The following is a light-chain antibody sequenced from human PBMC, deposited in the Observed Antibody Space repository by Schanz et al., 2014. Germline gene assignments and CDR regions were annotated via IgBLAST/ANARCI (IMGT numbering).Light chain of an antibody. CDR2: DAS. V-gene: IGKV1-5*01. CDR3: QQYNIWPPVT. CDR1: QTINSY. J-gene: IGKJ1*01. Sequence: DIQMTQSPSSLSASVGDRVTITCRASQTINSYLNWYQQKPGKAPKLLIYDASSLESGVPSRFSGSGSGTEFTLTISSLQPDDFAVYYCQQYNIWPPVTFGQGTKVDIK.